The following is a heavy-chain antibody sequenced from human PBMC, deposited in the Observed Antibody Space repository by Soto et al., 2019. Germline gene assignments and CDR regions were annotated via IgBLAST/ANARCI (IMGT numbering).Heavy chain of an antibody. J-gene: IGHJ3*01. CDR3: ARDRHGLGPGALGAFDV. V-gene: IGHV1-3*01. CDR2: LNPDTGNT. Sequence: QVQLVQSGAELKKPGASVNISCTASGFTFSDNLINWVRQAPGQGLERMGWLNPDTGNTRESETFQGRVTIARSSSASIAYMELSDLENEDTYFYFCARDRHGLGPGALGAFDVWGRGTMITVSS. D-gene: IGHD7-27*01. CDR1: GFTFSDNL.